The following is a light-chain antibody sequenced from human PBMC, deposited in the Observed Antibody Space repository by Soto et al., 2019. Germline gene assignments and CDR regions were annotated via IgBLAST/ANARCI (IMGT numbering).Light chain of an antibody. CDR2: AAS. V-gene: IGKV1-39*01. CDR3: QQTYNLPPYT. J-gene: IGKJ2*01. Sequence: DIQMTQSPSSLSASVGDRVTITCRTSQTIGRYSSWYQQKPGKAPKLLIDAASILQSGVPSRFSGGGSGTDFTLTISSLQPEDFATYYCQQTYNLPPYTFGQGTKLEIK. CDR1: QTIGRY.